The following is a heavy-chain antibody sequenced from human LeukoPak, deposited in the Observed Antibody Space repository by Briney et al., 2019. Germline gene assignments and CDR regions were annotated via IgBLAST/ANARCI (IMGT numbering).Heavy chain of an antibody. CDR1: GFTFSSYG. V-gene: IGHV3-33*01. D-gene: IGHD1-26*01. Sequence: GGSLRLSCAASGFTFSSYGMHWVRQAPGKGLEWVAVIWYDGSNKYYADSVKGRFTISRDNSKNTLYLQMNSLRAEDTAVYYCARDRWIVGVTSYAFDIWGQGTMVTVSS. J-gene: IGHJ3*02. CDR2: IWYDGSNK. CDR3: ARDRWIVGVTSYAFDI.